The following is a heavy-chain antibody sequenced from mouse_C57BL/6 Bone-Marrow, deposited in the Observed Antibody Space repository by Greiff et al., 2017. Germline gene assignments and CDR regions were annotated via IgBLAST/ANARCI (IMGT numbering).Heavy chain of an antibody. J-gene: IGHJ4*01. CDR1: GFSFTSYG. CDR3: AKNRSSNYGGYYAMDY. Sequence: VQLQQSGPGLVQPSQSLSITCTVSGFSFTSYGVHWVRQSPGKGLEWLGVIWRGGSTDYNAAFMSRLSITKDNSKSHVFFKMNSLQADDTAIYYCAKNRSSNYGGYYAMDYWGQGTSVTVAS. D-gene: IGHD2-5*01. CDR2: IWRGGST. V-gene: IGHV2-5*01.